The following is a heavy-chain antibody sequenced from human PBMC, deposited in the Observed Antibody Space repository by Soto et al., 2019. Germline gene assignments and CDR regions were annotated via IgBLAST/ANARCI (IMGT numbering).Heavy chain of an antibody. CDR3: AKEGYGSGSYWWFDP. D-gene: IGHD3-10*01. V-gene: IGHV3-30*18. CDR2: ISHDGSNK. J-gene: IGHJ5*02. Sequence: AGGSLRLSCAASGFTFSSYGIHWVRQAPGKGLEWVALISHDGSNKYYADSVKGRFTISRDNSKNTLYLQMNSLRAEDTAVYHCAKEGYGSGSYWWFDPWGQGTLVTVSS. CDR1: GFTFSSYG.